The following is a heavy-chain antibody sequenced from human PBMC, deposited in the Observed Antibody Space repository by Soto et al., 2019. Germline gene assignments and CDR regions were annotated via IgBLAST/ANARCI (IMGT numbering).Heavy chain of an antibody. D-gene: IGHD5-18*01. CDR1: GFTFSSYA. J-gene: IGHJ6*02. Sequence: PGGSLRLSCAASGFTFSSYAMSWVRQAPGKGLEWVSAISGSGGSTYYADSVKGRFTISRDNSKNTLYLQMNSLRAEDTAVYYCEKDKSGEPIYRREDVWGQGTTVTVSS. V-gene: IGHV3-23*01. CDR2: ISGSGGST. CDR3: EKDKSGEPIYRREDV.